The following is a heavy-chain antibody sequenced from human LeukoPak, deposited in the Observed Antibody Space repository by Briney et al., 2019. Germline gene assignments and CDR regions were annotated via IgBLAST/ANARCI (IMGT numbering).Heavy chain of an antibody. V-gene: IGHV4-59*12. CDR3: ARLDSSGSPAYYFDY. Sequence: SETLSLTCTVSGGSISSYYWSWIRQPPGKGLEWIGYIYYSGSTNYNPSLKSRVTISVDTSKNQFSLKLSSVTAADTAVYYCARLDSSGSPAYYFDYWGQGTLVTVSS. D-gene: IGHD3-22*01. CDR1: GGSISSYY. CDR2: IYYSGST. J-gene: IGHJ4*02.